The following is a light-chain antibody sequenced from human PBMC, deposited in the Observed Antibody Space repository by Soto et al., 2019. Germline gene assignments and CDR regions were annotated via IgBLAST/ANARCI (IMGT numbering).Light chain of an antibody. CDR3: SSYAGTTPYV. Sequence: QSALTQPPSVSGSPGQSVTISCTGTSTDFVTYNRVSWYQQPPGTAPKLIIYEVSKRPSGVPDRFSGSKSGNTASLTVSGLQAEDEADYYCSSYAGTTPYVFGTGTKLTVL. J-gene: IGLJ1*01. CDR1: STDFVTYNR. V-gene: IGLV2-18*02. CDR2: EVS.